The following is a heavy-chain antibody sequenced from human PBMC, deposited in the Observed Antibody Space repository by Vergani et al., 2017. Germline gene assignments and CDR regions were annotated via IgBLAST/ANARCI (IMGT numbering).Heavy chain of an antibody. CDR3: ARGRQWRLTEYLSGIDV. Sequence: QVQLLQSGSELKKPGASVRISCEASGYTFTNYPLIWVRQAPGQGLEFMGWINTNSGNPTYAPDFTGRFVFSLDTSVSTAYLQISGLKAEDSAVYYCARGRQWRLTEYLSGIDVWGQGTTVTVSS. V-gene: IGHV7-4-1*02. CDR2: INTNSGNP. D-gene: IGHD6-19*01. J-gene: IGHJ6*02. CDR1: GYTFTNYP.